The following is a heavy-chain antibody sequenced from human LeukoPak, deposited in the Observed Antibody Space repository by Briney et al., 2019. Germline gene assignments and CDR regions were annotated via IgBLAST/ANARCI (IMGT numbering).Heavy chain of an antibody. V-gene: IGHV4-34*01. CDR2: INHSGST. CDR3: ARTRSRKYYYGSGSYEQWFDY. D-gene: IGHD3-10*01. CDR1: GGSFSGYY. Sequence: SETLSLTCAVYGGSFSGYYWSWIRQPPGKGLEWIGEINHSGSTNYNPSLKSRVTISVDTSKNQFSLKLSSVTAADTAVYYCARTRSRKYYYGSGSYEQWFDYWGQGTLVTVSS. J-gene: IGHJ4*02.